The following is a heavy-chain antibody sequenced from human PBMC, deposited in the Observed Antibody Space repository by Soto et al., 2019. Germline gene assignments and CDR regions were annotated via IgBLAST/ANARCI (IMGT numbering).Heavy chain of an antibody. V-gene: IGHV5-10-1*01. D-gene: IGHD3-22*01. CDR2: IDPSDSYT. CDR1: GYSFTRYW. Sequence: GESLKISCKGSGYSFTRYWISWVRQMPGKGLEWMGRIDPSDSYTNYSPSFQGHVTISADKSISTAYLQWSSLKASDTAMYYCARRRYYDSSGYSVSWFDPWGQGTLVTVSS. J-gene: IGHJ5*02. CDR3: ARRRYYDSSGYSVSWFDP.